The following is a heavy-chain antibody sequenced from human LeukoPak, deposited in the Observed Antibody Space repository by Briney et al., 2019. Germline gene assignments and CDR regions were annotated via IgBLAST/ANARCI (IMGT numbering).Heavy chain of an antibody. J-gene: IGHJ4*02. D-gene: IGHD3-16*02. CDR3: ARGSSIDYVWGTYRQFDY. Sequence: GGSLRLSCAASGFTFSTYSMNWVRQAPGKGLEWLSYISSSHSTIYSADPVKGRFTISRENAKNSLYLQMNSLRAEDTAVYYCARGSSIDYVWGTYRQFDYWGQGTLVTVSS. CDR1: GFTFSTYS. CDR2: ISSSHSTI. V-gene: IGHV3-48*01.